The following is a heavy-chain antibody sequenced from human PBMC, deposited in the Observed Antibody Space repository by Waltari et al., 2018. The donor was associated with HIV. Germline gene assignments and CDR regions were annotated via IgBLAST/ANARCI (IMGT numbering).Heavy chain of an antibody. D-gene: IGHD3-3*01. J-gene: IGHJ5*02. CDR3: ARALFGVGSNWFDP. Sequence: QVQLQESGPGLVKPSETLSLTCSVSGGSFNSYHWSWIRQPPGKGLEWIGYIYYTGRTNCNPSLKSRVTISVDTSKNHFSLRLSSVTAADTAVYYCARALFGVGSNWFDPWGQGTLVTVSS. CDR2: IYYTGRT. V-gene: IGHV4-59*01. CDR1: GGSFNSYH.